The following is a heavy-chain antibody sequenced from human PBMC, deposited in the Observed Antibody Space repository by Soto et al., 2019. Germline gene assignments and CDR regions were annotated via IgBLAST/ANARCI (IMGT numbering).Heavy chain of an antibody. CDR3: ARAWFEIVVVRLDY. V-gene: IGHV3-30-3*01. D-gene: IGHD3-22*01. CDR2: ISYDGSNK. Sequence: GGSLRLSCAASGFTFSSYAMHWVRQAPGKGLEWVAVISYDGSNKYYADSVKGRFTISRDNSKNTLYLQMNSLRAEDTAVYYCARAWFEIVVVRLDYWGQGTLVPVPS. J-gene: IGHJ4*02. CDR1: GFTFSSYA.